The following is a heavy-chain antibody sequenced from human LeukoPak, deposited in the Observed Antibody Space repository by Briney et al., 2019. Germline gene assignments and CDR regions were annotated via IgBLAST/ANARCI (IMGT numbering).Heavy chain of an antibody. Sequence: GGSLRLSCAASGFMFSSFSMSWVGHVPGKGLEGVSTISAGGSTYYADSVQGQFTISRDNSKNTLFLQMNSLRAEDTAIYYCAKRPAAVRGVIPYLDYWGQGTLVTVSS. CDR1: GFMFSSFS. V-gene: IGHV3-23*01. CDR3: AKRPAAVRGVIPYLDY. J-gene: IGHJ4*02. CDR2: ISAGGST. D-gene: IGHD3-10*02.